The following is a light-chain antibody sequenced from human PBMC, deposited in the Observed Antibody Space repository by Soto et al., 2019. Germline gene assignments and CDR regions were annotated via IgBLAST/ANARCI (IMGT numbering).Light chain of an antibody. CDR1: QSISGW. V-gene: IGKV1-5*01. Sequence: DIKMTQSPATLSAYVGDRVTITCRASQSISGWLAWYQQKPGKAPKLLIYDVSSLESGVPSRFSGSGSGTKFTLTIASLQPDDFATYYCQQYNSYSFGQGTKVDIK. J-gene: IGKJ1*01. CDR3: QQYNSYS. CDR2: DVS.